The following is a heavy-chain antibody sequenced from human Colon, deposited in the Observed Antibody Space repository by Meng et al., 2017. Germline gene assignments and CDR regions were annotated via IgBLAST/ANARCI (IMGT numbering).Heavy chain of an antibody. CDR1: GYIFRSYG. V-gene: IGHV1-18*01. CDR3: ARDGKIALAETPSAEYFQH. Sequence: QVARGESGAEVKKPGASVKVSGKASGYIFRSYGCSWVRQAPGQGLEWMGWISGYNGDTYYAQKFQDRVTMTTDTSTSTAYMELRSLRSDDTAVYYCARDGKIALAETPSAEYFQHWGQGTLVTVSS. D-gene: IGHD6-19*01. CDR2: ISGYNGDT. J-gene: IGHJ1*01.